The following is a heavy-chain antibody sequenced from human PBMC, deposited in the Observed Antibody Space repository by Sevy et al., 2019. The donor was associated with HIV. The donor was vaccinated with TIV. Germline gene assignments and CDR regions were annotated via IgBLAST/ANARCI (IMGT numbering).Heavy chain of an antibody. V-gene: IGHV1-46*01. Sequence: ASVKVSCKASGYTFTSYYMHWVRQAPGQGLEWMGIINPSGGSTSYAQKFQGRVTMTRDTSTGTVYMELSSLSSEDRAVYYCARSSYYYGSGSYFINWFDPWGQGTLVTVSS. CDR3: ARSSYYYGSGSYFINWFDP. J-gene: IGHJ5*02. D-gene: IGHD3-10*01. CDR2: INPSGGST. CDR1: GYTFTSYY.